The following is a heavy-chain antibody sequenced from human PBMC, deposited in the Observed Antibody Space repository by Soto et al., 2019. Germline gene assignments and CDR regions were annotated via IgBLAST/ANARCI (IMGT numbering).Heavy chain of an antibody. CDR1: GGSISSYY. V-gene: IGHV4-59*01. J-gene: IGHJ6*01. D-gene: IGHD3-3*01. Sequence: ASETLSLTCTVSGGSISSYYWSWIRQPPGKGLEWIGYIYYSGSTNYNPSLKSRVTISVDTSKNQFSLKLSSVTAADTAVYCCAREGYDFWSGYKTGGMDVWGQGTTVTVSS. CDR3: AREGYDFWSGYKTGGMDV. CDR2: IYYSGST.